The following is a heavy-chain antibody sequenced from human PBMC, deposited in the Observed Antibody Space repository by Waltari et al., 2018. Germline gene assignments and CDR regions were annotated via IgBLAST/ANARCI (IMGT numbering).Heavy chain of an antibody. CDR1: GFTFDDYA. V-gene: IGHV3-9*01. CDR2: ISVNSGNI. D-gene: IGHD1-26*01. Sequence: EVQLVESGGGLVQPGRSLRLSCAASGFTFDDYAMHWVRQAPGKGLGWVSGISVNSGNIGYADSVKCRFTISRDNAKNSLYLQMNSLRTEDTALYYCAKGHSGSYGLDYWGQGTLVTVSS. J-gene: IGHJ4*02. CDR3: AKGHSGSYGLDY.